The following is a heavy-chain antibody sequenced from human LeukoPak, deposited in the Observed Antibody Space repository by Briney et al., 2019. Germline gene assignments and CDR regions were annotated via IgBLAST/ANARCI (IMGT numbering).Heavy chain of an antibody. Sequence: SQTLSLTCTVSGGSISSGSYYWSWIRQPAGKGLEWIGRIYTSGSTNYNPSLKSRVTISVDTSKNQFSLKLSSVTAADTAVYYCARDHRVVGNFDYWGQGTLVTVSS. V-gene: IGHV4-61*02. J-gene: IGHJ4*02. D-gene: IGHD2-21*01. CDR1: GGSISSGSYY. CDR2: IYTSGST. CDR3: ARDHRVVGNFDY.